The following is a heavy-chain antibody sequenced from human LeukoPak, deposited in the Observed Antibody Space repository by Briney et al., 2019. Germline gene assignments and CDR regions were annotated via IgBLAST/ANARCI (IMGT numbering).Heavy chain of an antibody. V-gene: IGHV1-24*01. J-gene: IGHJ4*02. CDR3: ATGGGDNWNDCFDY. CDR1: GYTLTELS. CDR2: FDPEDGET. D-gene: IGHD1-1*01. Sequence: ASVKVSCTVSGYTLTELSMHWVRQAPGKGLEWMGGFDPEDGETIYAQKFQGRVTMTEDTSTDTAYMELSSLRSEDTAVYYCATGGGDNWNDCFDYWGQGTLVTVSS.